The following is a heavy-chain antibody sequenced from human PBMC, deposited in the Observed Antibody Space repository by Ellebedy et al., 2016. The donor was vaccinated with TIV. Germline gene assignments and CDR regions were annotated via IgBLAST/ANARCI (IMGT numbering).Heavy chain of an antibody. CDR3: AYSIGAAGDAFDI. CDR1: GHSFTGYY. V-gene: IGHV1-2*04. CDR2: INPESGGT. D-gene: IGHD6-13*01. Sequence: AASVKVSCKPSGHSFTGYYMHWVRQAPGQGLEWMGWINPESGGTNYAQKFQGWVTMTRDTSITTGYMELSRLTSDDTAMYYCAYSIGAAGDAFDIWGQGTMVTVSS. J-gene: IGHJ3*02.